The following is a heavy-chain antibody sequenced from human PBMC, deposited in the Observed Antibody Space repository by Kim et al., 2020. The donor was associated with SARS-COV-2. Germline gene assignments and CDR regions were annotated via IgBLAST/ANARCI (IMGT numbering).Heavy chain of an antibody. D-gene: IGHD3-3*01. Sequence: SETLSLTCAVSGGSLSSYYWCWIRQPPGKGLEWIGSIHYSGSTYYNPSLKSRVTISVDTSKNQFSLKLTSVTAADTAVYYCAILDDFWSGYPHVDYWGQGSLVTVSA. CDR1: GGSLSSYY. CDR3: AILDDFWSGYPHVDY. J-gene: IGHJ4*02. V-gene: IGHV4-59*13. CDR2: IHYSGST.